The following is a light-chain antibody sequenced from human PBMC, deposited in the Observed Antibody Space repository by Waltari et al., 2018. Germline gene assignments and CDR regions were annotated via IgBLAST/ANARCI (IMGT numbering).Light chain of an antibody. CDR3: QQYNGWPPYS. CDR1: QSVSSN. Sequence: ETVMTQSPATLSVSPGERATLSCRASQSVSSNLAWYQQKPGQAPRLLIRDTSNRATGSPARFSSSRSGTELTIIISSLQSEEFAVDYCQQYNGWPPYSFGQGTKVEI. V-gene: IGKV3-15*01. CDR2: DTS. J-gene: IGKJ2*01.